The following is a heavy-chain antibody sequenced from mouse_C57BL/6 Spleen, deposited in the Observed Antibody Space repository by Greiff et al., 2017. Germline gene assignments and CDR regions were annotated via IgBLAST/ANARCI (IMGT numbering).Heavy chain of an antibody. Sequence: QVQLQQPGAELVKPGASVTLSCKASGYTFTSYWMHWVKQRPGQGLEWIGMIHPNSGSTNYNEKFKSKATLTVDKSSSTAYMQLSSLTSEDSAVYYCASITTVPYWYFDVWGTGTTVTVSS. CDR3: ASITTVPYWYFDV. D-gene: IGHD1-1*01. CDR1: GYTFTSYW. J-gene: IGHJ1*03. V-gene: IGHV1-64*01. CDR2: IHPNSGST.